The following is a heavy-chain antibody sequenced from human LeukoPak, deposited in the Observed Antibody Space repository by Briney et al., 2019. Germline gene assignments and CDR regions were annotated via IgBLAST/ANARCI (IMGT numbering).Heavy chain of an antibody. CDR3: AKNIVVVVAAANS. D-gene: IGHD2-15*01. V-gene: IGHV3-23*01. CDR2: ISGSGGST. CDR1: GFTFSTYA. Sequence: GGSLRLSCAASGFTFSTYAVNWVRQAPGKGLEWVSAISGSGGSTYYADSVKGRFTISRDNSKNTLYLQMNSLRAEDTAVYYCAKNIVVVVAAANSWGQGTLVTVSS. J-gene: IGHJ4*02.